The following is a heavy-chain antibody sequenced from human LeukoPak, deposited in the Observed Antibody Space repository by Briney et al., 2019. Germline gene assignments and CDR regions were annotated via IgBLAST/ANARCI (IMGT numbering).Heavy chain of an antibody. Sequence: PSETLSLTCTVSGGSISSSSYYWGWIRQPPGKGLEWIGSIYYSGSTYYNPSLKSRVTISVDTSKNQFSLKLSSVTAADTAVYYCARDSEDLTTEDLSYFDYWGQGTLVTVSS. CDR2: IYYSGST. D-gene: IGHD4-17*01. J-gene: IGHJ4*02. CDR1: GGSISSSSYY. V-gene: IGHV4-39*07. CDR3: ARDSEDLTTEDLSYFDY.